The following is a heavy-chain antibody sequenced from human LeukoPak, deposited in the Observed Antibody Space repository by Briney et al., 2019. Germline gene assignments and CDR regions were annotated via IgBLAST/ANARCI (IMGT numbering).Heavy chain of an antibody. Sequence: GASVKVSCKASGYTFTNYYMHWVRQAPGQGLEWMGQINPSGGSTSYTQKFQGRVTMTRDTSTSTVYMELSSLRSEDTAVYYCARGDYDILTGYDSHYFDYWGQGTLVTVSS. CDR3: ARGDYDILTGYDSHYFDY. CDR1: GYTFTNYY. D-gene: IGHD3-9*01. J-gene: IGHJ4*02. CDR2: INPSGGST. V-gene: IGHV1-46*01.